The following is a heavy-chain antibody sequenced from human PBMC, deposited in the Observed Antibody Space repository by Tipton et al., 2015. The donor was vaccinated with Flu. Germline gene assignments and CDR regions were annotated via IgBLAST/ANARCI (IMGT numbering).Heavy chain of an antibody. J-gene: IGHJ4*02. CDR3: AASPWGFHGDSYFEL. Sequence: TLSLTCTVSGGSLSSYYWSWIRQSPGKGLEWIAYIYYAGGINYNPSLKSRATISVDAPTNQFSLKLNPVTAADTAVYFCAASPWGFHGDSYFELWGRGAVVTVSS. CDR1: GGSLSSYY. V-gene: IGHV4-59*03. D-gene: IGHD2-21*01. CDR2: IYYAGGI.